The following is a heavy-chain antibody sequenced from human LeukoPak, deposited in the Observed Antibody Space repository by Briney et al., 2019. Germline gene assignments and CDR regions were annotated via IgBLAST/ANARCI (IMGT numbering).Heavy chain of an antibody. Sequence: LPGASLRLSCTASGFTVSNFAMSWVRQPPGKGLEWVSRISSSGGTTWDADSVKGRFTFSRDNSQNTLYLQMNSLRAEDTTVYYCVKDKVKTVTTQAFDIWGQGTMVTVSS. D-gene: IGHD4-17*01. V-gene: IGHV3-23*01. CDR1: GFTVSNFA. CDR3: VKDKVKTVTTQAFDI. CDR2: ISSSGGTT. J-gene: IGHJ3*02.